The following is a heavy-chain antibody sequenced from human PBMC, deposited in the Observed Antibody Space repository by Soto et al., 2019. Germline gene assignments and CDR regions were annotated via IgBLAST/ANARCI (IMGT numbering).Heavy chain of an antibody. V-gene: IGHV4-39*01. Sequence: QLQLQESGPGLVKPSETLSLTCTVSGGSISSSSYYWGWIRQPPGKGLEWIGSIYYSGSTYYNPSLKSRVTISVDTSKNQFSLKLSSVTAADTAVYYCARRHTVTTFDYWGQGTLVTVSS. CDR1: GGSISSSSYY. J-gene: IGHJ4*02. D-gene: IGHD4-4*01. CDR3: ARRHTVTTFDY. CDR2: IYYSGST.